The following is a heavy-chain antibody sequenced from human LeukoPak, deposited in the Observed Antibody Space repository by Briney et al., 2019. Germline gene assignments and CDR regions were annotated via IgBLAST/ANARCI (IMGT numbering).Heavy chain of an antibody. V-gene: IGHV3-21*06. CDR2: ISSSSSYI. D-gene: IGHD6-13*01. CDR3: ARGRLAGYSSSSDFDY. Sequence: GGSLRLSCAASGFTFSSYSMNWVRQAPGKGLEWVSSISSSSSYIYYADSVKGRFTISRDNAKNSLYLQMNSLRAEDTAVYYCARGRLAGYSSSSDFDYWGQGTLVTVSS. CDR1: GFTFSSYS. J-gene: IGHJ4*02.